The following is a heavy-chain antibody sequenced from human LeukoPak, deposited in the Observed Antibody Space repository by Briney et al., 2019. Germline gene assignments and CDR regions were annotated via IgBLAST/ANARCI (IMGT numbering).Heavy chain of an antibody. CDR2: IYYTGST. CDR3: ARGRGYSYGSPLDY. V-gene: IGHV4-59*11. Sequence: PPETLSLTCTVSRGSISSLYWSWIRQPPGKGLEWIGNIYYTGSTNYNPSLKSRVTISVDTSKNQFSLKLSSVTAADTAVYYCARGRGYSYGSPLDYWGQGSLVTVSS. J-gene: IGHJ4*02. CDR1: RGSISSLY. D-gene: IGHD5-18*01.